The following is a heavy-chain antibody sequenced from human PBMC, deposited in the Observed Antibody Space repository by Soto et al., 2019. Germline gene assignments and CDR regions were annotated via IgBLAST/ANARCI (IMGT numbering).Heavy chain of an antibody. CDR2: INHSGST. Sequence: NPSETLSLTCAVYGGSFSGYYWSWIRQPPGKGLEWIGEINHSGSTNYNPSLKSRVTISVDTSKNQFSLKLSSVTAADTAVYYCARGAKNTIFGVVIAPNKSYYYYGMDVWGQGTTVTVSS. J-gene: IGHJ6*02. D-gene: IGHD3-3*01. CDR1: GGSFSGYY. V-gene: IGHV4-34*01. CDR3: ARGAKNTIFGVVIAPNKSYYYYGMDV.